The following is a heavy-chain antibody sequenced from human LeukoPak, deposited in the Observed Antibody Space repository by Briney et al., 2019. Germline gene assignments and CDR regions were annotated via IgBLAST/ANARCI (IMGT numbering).Heavy chain of an antibody. CDR2: INQDGGEK. Sequence: GGSLRLSCVASGCTFSRYWMTWVRQSPEKGLEWVANINQDGGEKQDADPVKGRFTISRDNAENSLYLQMNSLRPEDTAIYHCARDPYNSAGYGAFDIWGQGTVVAVSS. V-gene: IGHV3-7*01. CDR3: ARDPYNSAGYGAFDI. D-gene: IGHD3-22*01. J-gene: IGHJ3*02. CDR1: GCTFSRYW.